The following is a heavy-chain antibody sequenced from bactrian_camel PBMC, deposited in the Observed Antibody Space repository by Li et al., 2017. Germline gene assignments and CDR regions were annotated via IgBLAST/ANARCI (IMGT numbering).Heavy chain of an antibody. Sequence: DVQLVESGGGSVQPGGSLRLSCSASGYTYSSSSASGRRYCMGWVRQAPGKGLEWVSGINSGGSITYYTDSVKGRFTVIEDNAKNTVYLQMNSLKPEDTAVYYCVRDQDCYSGSWCYDFGYWGQGTQVTVS. CDR2: INSGGSIT. D-gene: IGHD3*01. V-gene: IGHV3S40*01. CDR3: VRDQDCYSGSWCYDFGY. CDR1: GYTYSSSS. J-gene: IGHJ6*01.